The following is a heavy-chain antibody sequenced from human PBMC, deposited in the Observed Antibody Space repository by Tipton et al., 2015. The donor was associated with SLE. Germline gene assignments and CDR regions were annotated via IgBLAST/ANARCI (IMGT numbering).Heavy chain of an antibody. CDR3: ARGAYALGLE. Sequence: GSLRLSCAASGFTFSDHYMSWIRQAPGKGLEWVSYISNAVESIYYSDSVKGRLTISRDNAKKSLYLQMDSLRAEDMAVYYCARGAYALGLEWGQGTLVTVSS. CDR1: GFTFSDHY. D-gene: IGHD3-16*01. CDR2: ISNAVESI. J-gene: IGHJ4*02. V-gene: IGHV3-11*01.